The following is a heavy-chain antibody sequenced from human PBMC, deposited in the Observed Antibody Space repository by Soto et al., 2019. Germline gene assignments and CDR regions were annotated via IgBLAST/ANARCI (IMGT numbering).Heavy chain of an antibody. CDR1: GLSITDSEMG. Sequence: QVTLKESGPVLVKPTETLTLRCTVSGLSITDSEMGVSWIRQPPGQPLEWLAHIDSSGEKSYRTFLKSRLAISKDTSKSQIVLTMTNMDPADTATYYCARRQMAVAVSPWFDTWGQGIPVTVSS. J-gene: IGHJ5*02. V-gene: IGHV2-26*01. CDR3: ARRQMAVAVSPWFDT. CDR2: IDSSGEK. D-gene: IGHD6-19*01.